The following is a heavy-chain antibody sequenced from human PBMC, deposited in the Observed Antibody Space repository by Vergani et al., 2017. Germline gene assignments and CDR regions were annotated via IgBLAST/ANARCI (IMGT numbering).Heavy chain of an antibody. CDR3: AXVFDSSGSYYPYYYYMDV. J-gene: IGHJ6*03. CDR2: IIPIFGTA. V-gene: IGHV1-69*01. CDR1: GGTFSSYA. Sequence: QVQLVQSGAEVKKPGSSVKVSCKASGGTFSSYAISWVRQAPGQGLEWMGGIIPIFGTANYAQKFQGRVTITADESTSPAYMELSSLRSEDTAVYYCAXVFDSSGSYYPYYYYMDVWGKGTTVTVSS. D-gene: IGHD3-22*01.